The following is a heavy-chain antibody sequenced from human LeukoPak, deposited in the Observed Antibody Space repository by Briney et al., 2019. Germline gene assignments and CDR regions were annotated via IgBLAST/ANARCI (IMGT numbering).Heavy chain of an antibody. CDR3: ARAGGDPERDWFDP. Sequence: ASVKVSCKASGYTFTGYYMHWVRQAPGQGLEWMGWINPNSGGTNYAQKFQGRVTMTRDTSISTAYMELSRLRFDDTAVYYCARAGGDPERDWFDPWGQGTLVTVSS. V-gene: IGHV1-2*02. CDR2: INPNSGGT. J-gene: IGHJ5*02. CDR1: GYTFTGYY. D-gene: IGHD3-16*01.